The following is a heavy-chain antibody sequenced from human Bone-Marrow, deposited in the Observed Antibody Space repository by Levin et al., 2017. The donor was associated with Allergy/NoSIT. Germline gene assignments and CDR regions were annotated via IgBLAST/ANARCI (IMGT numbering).Heavy chain of an antibody. J-gene: IGHJ6*03. CDR2: ISPFNGNT. V-gene: IGHV1-18*01. CDR1: GYTFTTYG. D-gene: IGHD3-10*01. CDR3: TRDQSLSSYYYYMDV. Sequence: GESLKISCKASGYTFTTYGINWVRQAPGQGLEWVGYISPFNGNTNYAQKFHGRVTMTTDTSTSTAYMELRSLRSDDTAIYYCTRDQSLSSYYYYMDVWGKGTTVTVSS.